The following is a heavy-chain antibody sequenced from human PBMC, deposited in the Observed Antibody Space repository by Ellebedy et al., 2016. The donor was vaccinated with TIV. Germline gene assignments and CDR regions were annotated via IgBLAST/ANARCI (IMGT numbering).Heavy chain of an antibody. V-gene: IGHV4-39*07. D-gene: IGHD2-2*01. CDR3: ARGAEYCSSTSCYDY. CDR2: IYYSGST. J-gene: IGHJ4*02. Sequence: SETLSLTXTVSGGSISSSSYYWGWIRQPPGKGLEWIGSIYYSGSTNYNPSLKSRVTISVDTSKNQFYLKLSSVTAADTAVYYCARGAEYCSSTSCYDYWGQGTLVTVSS. CDR1: GGSISSSSYY.